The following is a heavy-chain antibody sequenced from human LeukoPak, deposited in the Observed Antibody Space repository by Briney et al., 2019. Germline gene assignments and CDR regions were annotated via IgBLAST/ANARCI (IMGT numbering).Heavy chain of an antibody. V-gene: IGHV1-2*02. D-gene: IGHD6-19*01. CDR2: INPNSGGT. Sequence: ASVKVSCKASGYTFTGYYMHWVRQAPGQGLEWMGWINPNSGGTNYAQKFQGRVTMTRDTSISTAYMELSRLRFDDTAVYYCARDFYGLSSGWYSPLGYWGQGTLVTVSS. CDR1: GYTFTGYY. CDR3: ARDFYGLSSGWYSPLGY. J-gene: IGHJ4*02.